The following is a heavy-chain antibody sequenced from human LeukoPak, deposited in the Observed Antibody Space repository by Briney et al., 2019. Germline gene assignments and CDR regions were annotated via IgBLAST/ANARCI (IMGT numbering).Heavy chain of an antibody. D-gene: IGHD6-13*01. Sequence: SETLSLTCTVSGGSISSSSYYWGWIRQPPGKGLEWIGSIYYSGSTYYNPSLKSRVTISVDTSKNQFSLKLSSVTAVDTAVYYCARDYSSSWGPYYFDYWGQGTLVTVSS. V-gene: IGHV4-39*07. J-gene: IGHJ4*02. CDR2: IYYSGST. CDR3: ARDYSSSWGPYYFDY. CDR1: GGSISSSSYY.